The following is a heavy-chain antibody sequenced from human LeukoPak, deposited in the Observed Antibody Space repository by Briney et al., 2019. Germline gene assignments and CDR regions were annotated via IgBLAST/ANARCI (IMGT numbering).Heavy chain of an antibody. CDR2: IIPIVGIA. V-gene: IGHV1-69*04. CDR3: AKNQYSGSYKATFDY. J-gene: IGHJ4*02. CDR1: GGTFSYYA. Sequence: SVKVSCKASGGTFSYYAISWVRQAPGQGLEWMGRIIPIVGIASYTQKFQGRVTITADKSTSTVYMELSSLRSEDTAMYYCAKNQYSGSYKATFDYWGQGTLVTVSS. D-gene: IGHD1-26*01.